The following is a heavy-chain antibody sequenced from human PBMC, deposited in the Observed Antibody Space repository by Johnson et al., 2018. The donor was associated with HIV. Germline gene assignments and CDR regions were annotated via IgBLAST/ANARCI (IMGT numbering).Heavy chain of an antibody. V-gene: IGHV3-11*04. Sequence: QVQLLESGGGLVKPGGSLRLSCAASGFNFSDYYMSWIRQAPGKGLEWVSYISGSGSTIYYADSVKGRFTIFRDNAKNSLYLQMNSLRAEDMAVYYCARGIAVAGTWDDAFDIWGQGTMVTVSS. J-gene: IGHJ3*02. CDR3: ARGIAVAGTWDDAFDI. CDR2: ISGSGSTI. CDR1: GFNFSDYY. D-gene: IGHD6-19*01.